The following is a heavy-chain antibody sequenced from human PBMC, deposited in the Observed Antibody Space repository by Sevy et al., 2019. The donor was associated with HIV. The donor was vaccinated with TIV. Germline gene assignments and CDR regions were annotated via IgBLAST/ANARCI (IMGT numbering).Heavy chain of an antibody. J-gene: IGHJ6*02. CDR1: GFTFSSYA. V-gene: IGHV3-23*01. CDR2: ISGSGGST. D-gene: IGHD6-19*01. CDR3: AKDVMAVAAVMDV. Sequence: LSLTCAASGFTFSSYAMSWVRQAPGKGLEWVSAISGSGGSTYYADSVKGRFTISRDNSKNTLYLQMNSLRVEDTAVYYCAKDVMAVAAVMDVWGQGTTVTVSS.